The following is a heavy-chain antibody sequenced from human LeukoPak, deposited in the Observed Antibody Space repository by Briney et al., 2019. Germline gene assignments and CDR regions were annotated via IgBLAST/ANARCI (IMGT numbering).Heavy chain of an antibody. CDR1: GYTFTSYY. D-gene: IGHD3-22*01. Sequence: GASVKVSCKASGYTFTSYYMHWVRQAPGQGLEWMGIINPSAGTTTYAQKFQGRVTMTSDMSTSTVYMELSSLRSEDTAVYYCAGGDDSTNGYFDYWGQGTLVTVSS. J-gene: IGHJ4*02. V-gene: IGHV1-46*01. CDR2: INPSAGTT. CDR3: AGGDDSTNGYFDY.